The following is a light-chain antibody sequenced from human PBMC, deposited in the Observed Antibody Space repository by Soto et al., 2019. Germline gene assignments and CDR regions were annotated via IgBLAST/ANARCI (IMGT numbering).Light chain of an antibody. CDR3: QQYGSSGT. CDR2: DAS. CDR1: QTISIW. Sequence: EIQMTQSPSTLSSSLGERVTITCRARQTISIWLAWYQQKPGKAPKLLIYDASILESGVQSRFSGSGSGTEFTLTIRRLEPEDFAVYYCQQYGSSGTCGQGTKVDIK. V-gene: IGKV1-5*01. J-gene: IGKJ1*01.